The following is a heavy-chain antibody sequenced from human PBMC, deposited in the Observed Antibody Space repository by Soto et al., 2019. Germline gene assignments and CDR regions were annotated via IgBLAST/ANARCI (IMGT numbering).Heavy chain of an antibody. D-gene: IGHD3-10*01. CDR3: ARLQSHFGSGTYYIYY. CDR2: IYHTGTT. J-gene: IGHJ4*02. V-gene: IGHV4-39*01. CDR1: GDSITTATY. Sequence: QLQLQESGPGLVQPSETLSLTCAVSGDSITTATYWGWIRQPPGKGLQWIGSIYHTGTTYYTPSLQSRVFISVDSSKNPFALQLNSVTAADTAVYYRARLQSHFGSGTYYIYYWGQGTLVTVSS.